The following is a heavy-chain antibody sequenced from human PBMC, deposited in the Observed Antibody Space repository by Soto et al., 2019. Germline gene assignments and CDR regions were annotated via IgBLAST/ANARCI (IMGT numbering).Heavy chain of an antibody. CDR3: ASSRGTKAHHHQHYFDY. Sequence: SETLSFTCTVSGVSISSYCWSLIRKPTGKGLEWIGYIYYSGSTNYNPSLKSRVTISVDTSKNQFSLKLSSVTAADTAVYYCASSRGTKAHHHQHYFDYWGQGTLVSVSS. CDR2: IYYSGST. J-gene: IGHJ4*02. D-gene: IGHD3-16*01. V-gene: IGHV4-59*12. CDR1: GVSISSYC.